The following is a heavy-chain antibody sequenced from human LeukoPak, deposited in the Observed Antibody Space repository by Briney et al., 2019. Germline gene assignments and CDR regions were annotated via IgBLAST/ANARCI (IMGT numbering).Heavy chain of an antibody. V-gene: IGHV4-59*01. Sequence: MASETLSLTCTVSGGSISSYYWSWIRQPPGKGLEWIGYIYYSGSTKYNPSLKSRVTISVDTSKNQFSLKLSSVTAADTAVYYCAREGWDSSRPGYFDLWGRGTLVTVSS. D-gene: IGHD6-6*01. CDR2: IYYSGST. CDR3: AREGWDSSRPGYFDL. CDR1: GGSISSYY. J-gene: IGHJ2*01.